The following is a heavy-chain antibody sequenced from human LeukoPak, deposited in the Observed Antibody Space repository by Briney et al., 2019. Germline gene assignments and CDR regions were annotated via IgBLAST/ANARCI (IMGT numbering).Heavy chain of an antibody. Sequence: PSETLSLTCAVYGGSFSGYYWSWIRQPPGKGLEQIGEINHSGSTNYNPSLKSRVTISVDTSKNQFSLKLSSVTAADTAVYYCARVVPAAIPPIRWFDPWGQGTLVTVSS. J-gene: IGHJ5*02. V-gene: IGHV4-34*01. CDR1: GGSFSGYY. CDR3: ARVVPAAIPPIRWFDP. D-gene: IGHD2-2*01. CDR2: INHSGST.